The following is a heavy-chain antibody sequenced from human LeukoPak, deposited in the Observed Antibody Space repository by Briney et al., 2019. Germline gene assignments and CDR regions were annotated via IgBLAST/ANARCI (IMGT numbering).Heavy chain of an antibody. J-gene: IGHJ4*02. Sequence: GVSLRLYCVASGYFIKNYAVSWVRQAPGKGLEWVSAISGSGRSYYADSVKGRFTISRDNSKNTGYLQMNSLRAEDTAVYYCVKGGQDCSPTTCYYDWGQGTLVTVSS. CDR3: VKGGQDCSPTTCYYD. V-gene: IGHV3-23*01. CDR2: ISGSGRS. CDR1: GYFIKNYA. D-gene: IGHD2-2*01.